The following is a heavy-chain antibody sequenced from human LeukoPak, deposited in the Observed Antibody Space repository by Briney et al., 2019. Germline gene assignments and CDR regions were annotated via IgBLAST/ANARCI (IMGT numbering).Heavy chain of an antibody. Sequence: PGGSLRLSCAASGFTFSSYAMSWVRQPPGKGLEWVSTISLIGGSTYYADSVKGRFTISRDNSKNTVYLQMNSLRAEDTAVYYCAKEGTRVYDYYMDVWGKGTTVTISS. CDR1: GFTFSSYA. CDR3: AKEGTRVYDYYMDV. V-gene: IGHV3-23*01. CDR2: ISLIGGST. J-gene: IGHJ6*03.